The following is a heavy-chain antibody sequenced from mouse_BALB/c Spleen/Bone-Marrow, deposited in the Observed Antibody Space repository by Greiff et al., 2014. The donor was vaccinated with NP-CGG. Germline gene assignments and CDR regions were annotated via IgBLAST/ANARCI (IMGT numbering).Heavy chain of an antibody. J-gene: IGHJ3*01. Sequence: VQLQQPGPELVKPGASVKMSCKASGYTFTSYVMHWVKQKPEQGLEWIGYINPYNDGTKYNEKFKGKATLTSDKSSSTAYMELSSLTSEDSAVYYCASPYYRYDGFAYWGQGTLVTVSA. V-gene: IGHV1-14*01. CDR2: INPYNDGT. D-gene: IGHD2-14*01. CDR1: GYTFTSYV. CDR3: ASPYYRYDGFAY.